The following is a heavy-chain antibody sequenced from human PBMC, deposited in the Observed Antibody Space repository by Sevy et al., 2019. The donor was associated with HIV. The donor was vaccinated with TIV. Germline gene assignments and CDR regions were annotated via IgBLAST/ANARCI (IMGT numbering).Heavy chain of an antibody. CDR3: ANAYSGSYSHSYLYALDV. Sequence: GGSLRLSCTGSGFSFSYYGIHWVRQAPGKGLDWVALISHDGINEYYADSVKGRLTMSRENSKNTVYLEMNRLRNEDTAIYFCANAYSGSYSHSYLYALDVWGQGTTVTVSS. CDR2: ISHDGINE. J-gene: IGHJ6*02. D-gene: IGHD1-26*01. V-gene: IGHV3-30*18. CDR1: GFSFSYYG.